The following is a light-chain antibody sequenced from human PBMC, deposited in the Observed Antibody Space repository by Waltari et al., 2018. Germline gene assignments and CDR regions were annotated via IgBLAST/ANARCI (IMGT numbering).Light chain of an antibody. CDR1: TSSASSY. J-gene: IGKJ2*01. V-gene: IGKV3-20*01. Sequence: EYVLTQSPGTLSLSPGERATLSCSASTSSASSYLAGYQQKPGQAPRLLIYGASNRATGIPDRFSGSGSGKDFTLTISRLEPEDFAVYYCQQYGDSPLYTFGRGTKLEIK. CDR2: GAS. CDR3: QQYGDSPLYT.